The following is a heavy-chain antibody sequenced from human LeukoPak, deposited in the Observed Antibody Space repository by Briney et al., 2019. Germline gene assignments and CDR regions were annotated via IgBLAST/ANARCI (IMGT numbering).Heavy chain of an antibody. D-gene: IGHD3-10*01. CDR2: IYYNGST. CDR3: ARDGVYYGLV. J-gene: IGHJ3*01. V-gene: IGHV4-59*01. CDR1: SVSIRSYY. Sequence: SETLSLTCTASSVSIRSYYWTWIRQPPGQGLEWIGYIYYNGSTNYNPSLKSRVTISVDTSKNQFSLKLTSVTAADTAVYYCARDGVYYGLVWGQGTMVTVSS.